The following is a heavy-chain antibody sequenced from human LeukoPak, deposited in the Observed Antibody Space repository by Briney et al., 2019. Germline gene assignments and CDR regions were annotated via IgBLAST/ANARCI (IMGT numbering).Heavy chain of an antibody. V-gene: IGHV3-23*01. CDR3: ARSTCSSGGTCYSALVY. J-gene: IGHJ4*02. CDR1: GFTFNTYT. CDR2: LSGSGGST. Sequence: PGGSLRLSCAASGFTFNTYTMNWVRQAPGKGLEWVSVLSGSGGSTYYADSVKGRFTISRDNSKNTLYLQMNSLRAEDTAVYYCARSTCSSGGTCYSALVYWGQGTLVTVSS. D-gene: IGHD2-15*01.